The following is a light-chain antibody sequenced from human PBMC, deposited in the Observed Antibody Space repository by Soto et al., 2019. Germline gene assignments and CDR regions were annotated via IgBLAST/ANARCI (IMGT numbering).Light chain of an antibody. Sequence: DIQLTQPPSFLSASIGDRVTITCRASQGISSFLAWYQQKPGKAPKLLISAASTLQSGVPSRFSGSASGTEFTLTISSLQPEDFATYYCQQVNSYPLTFGGGTKVDIK. J-gene: IGKJ4*01. CDR2: AAS. V-gene: IGKV1-9*01. CDR1: QGISSF. CDR3: QQVNSYPLT.